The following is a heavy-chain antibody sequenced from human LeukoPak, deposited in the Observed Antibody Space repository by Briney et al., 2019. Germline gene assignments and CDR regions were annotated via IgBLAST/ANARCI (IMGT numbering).Heavy chain of an antibody. CDR3: AKARGLIGGAFDI. J-gene: IGHJ3*02. CDR2: ISWDGDTT. V-gene: IGHV3-43*01. CDR1: GFTFDDYI. D-gene: IGHD3-22*01. Sequence: PGGSLRLFCAASGFTFDDYIMHWVRQAPGKGLEWVSLISWDGDTTYYADSVKGRFTISRDNSKNSLYLLMNSLTTEDTALYYCAKARGLIGGAFDIWGRGTMVTVSS.